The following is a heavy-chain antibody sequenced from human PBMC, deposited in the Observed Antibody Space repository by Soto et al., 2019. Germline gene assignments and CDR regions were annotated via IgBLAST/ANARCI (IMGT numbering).Heavy chain of an antibody. CDR2: IAGRGGVT. CDR1: GLRFANYA. J-gene: IGHJ3*01. CDR3: GKDPNGDHFGAFDF. V-gene: IGHV3-23*01. Sequence: EVQFLESGGGVARPGGSLRLSCVASGLRFANYAMTWVRQPPGKALEWVAGIAGRGGVTYTDAVRGRFTISRDNSKNKGDPQLDNLEVEDTAVYYCGKDPNGDHFGAFDFWGQGTKVIVSS. D-gene: IGHD4-17*01.